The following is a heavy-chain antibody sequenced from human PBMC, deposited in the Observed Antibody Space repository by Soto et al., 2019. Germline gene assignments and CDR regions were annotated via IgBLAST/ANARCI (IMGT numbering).Heavy chain of an antibody. CDR1: GYDFATYG. J-gene: IGHJ4*02. CDR3: ARGRYGDY. V-gene: IGHV1-18*01. D-gene: IGHD1-1*01. Sequence: QVHLVQSGAEVKMPGASVKVSSKGSGYDFATYGITWVRQAPGQGLEWMAWISAHNGNTDYAQKLQGRVTVTRDTSTSTAYMELRSLRSDDTAMYYCARGRYGDYWGQGALVTVSS. CDR2: ISAHNGNT.